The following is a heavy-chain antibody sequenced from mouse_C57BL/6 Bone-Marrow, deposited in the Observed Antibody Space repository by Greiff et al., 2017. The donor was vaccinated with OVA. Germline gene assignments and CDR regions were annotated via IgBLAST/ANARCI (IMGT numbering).Heavy chain of an antibody. CDR3: ARGDIYFDY. CDR2: INPYNGGT. V-gene: IGHV1-19*01. J-gene: IGHJ2*01. Sequence: VQLKQSGPVLVKPGASVKMSCKASGYTFTDYYMNWVKQSHGKSLEWIGVINPYNGGTSYNQKFKGKATLTVDKSSSTAYMELNSLTSEDSAVYYCARGDIYFDYWGQGTTLTVSS. CDR1: GYTFTDYY.